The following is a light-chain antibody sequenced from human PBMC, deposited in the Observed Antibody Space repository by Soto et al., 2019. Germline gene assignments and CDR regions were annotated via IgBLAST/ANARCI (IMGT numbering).Light chain of an antibody. V-gene: IGKV3-15*01. J-gene: IGKJ1*01. CDR3: LQYHNLWA. CDR1: QSIYSN. Sequence: EIVMTQSPATLSVSPGERATLSCRASQSIYSNVAWYQQRPGQAPRLLIYRASTRATGIPARFSGSGSGTEFTLTISRLPSEDFTVYSCLQYHNLWAFGQGTKVDNK. CDR2: RAS.